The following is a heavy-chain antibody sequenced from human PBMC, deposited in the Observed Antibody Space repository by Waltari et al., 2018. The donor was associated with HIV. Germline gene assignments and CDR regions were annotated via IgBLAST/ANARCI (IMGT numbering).Heavy chain of an antibody. CDR2: ISASGGST. CDR3: ARCLRYYYDSSGYSPPDY. V-gene: IGHV1-46*01. Sequence: QVQLVQSGAEVMKPGASVKASCKSCGYAFPSYSMTWVRQATGHGLEWMGIISASGGSTSYAQNFQGRVTMTRDTSTSTVYMELSSLRSEYTAVYYCARCLRYYYDSSGYSPPDYWGQGTLVTVSS. CDR1: GYAFPSYS. D-gene: IGHD3-22*01. J-gene: IGHJ4*02.